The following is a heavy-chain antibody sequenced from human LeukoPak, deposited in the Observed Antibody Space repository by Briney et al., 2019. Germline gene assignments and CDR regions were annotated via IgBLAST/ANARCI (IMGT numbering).Heavy chain of an antibody. CDR3: ARGPYGDYPPYYFDY. J-gene: IGHJ4*02. V-gene: IGHV4-59*01. CDR1: GGSISSYY. D-gene: IGHD4-17*01. Sequence: PSETLSLTCTVSGGSISSYYWSWIRQPPGKGLEWIGYISYSGSSNCNPSLKSRVTLSVDTSRNQFSLRLSSVTAADTAVYYCARGPYGDYPPYYFDYWGQGTLVTVSS. CDR2: ISYSGSS.